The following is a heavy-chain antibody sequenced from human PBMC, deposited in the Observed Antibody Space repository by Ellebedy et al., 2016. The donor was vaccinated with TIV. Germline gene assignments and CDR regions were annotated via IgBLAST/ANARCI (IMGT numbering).Heavy chain of an antibody. CDR2: IYYSEST. V-gene: IGHV4-59*08. CDR1: GGSISSYY. J-gene: IGHJ4*02. Sequence: SETLSLTCIVSGGSISSYYWNWIRQPPGKGLEWIGYIYYSESTNYNPSPKSRVTISLDTSKNQFSLKLSSVTAADPAVYYCARGGVGVGADYWGQGTLVTVSS. D-gene: IGHD1-26*01. CDR3: ARGGVGVGADY.